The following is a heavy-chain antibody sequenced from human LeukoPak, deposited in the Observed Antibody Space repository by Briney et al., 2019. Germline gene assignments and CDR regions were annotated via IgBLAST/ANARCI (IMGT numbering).Heavy chain of an antibody. CDR3: ARGRGVNAFDI. CDR1: GFSFSNYA. J-gene: IGHJ3*02. V-gene: IGHV3-53*01. CDR2: IYSDGDT. D-gene: IGHD3-10*01. Sequence: GGSLRLSCAASGFSFSNYAMTWVRQAPGKGLGWVSVIYSDGDTFYGDSVKGRFTFSRDDSHNTLYLQMNSLRGEDTAMYYCARGRGVNAFDIWGQGTMVTVSS.